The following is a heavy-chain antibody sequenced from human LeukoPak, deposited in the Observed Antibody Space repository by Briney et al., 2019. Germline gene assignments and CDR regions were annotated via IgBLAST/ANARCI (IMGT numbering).Heavy chain of an antibody. CDR2: INHSGST. J-gene: IGHJ4*02. D-gene: IGHD3-22*01. V-gene: IGHV4-34*01. Sequence: SETLSLTCAVSGGSFSGYYWSWIRQPPGKGLEWIGEINHSGSTNYNPSLKSRVTISVDTSKNQFSLKLSYVAAADTAVYYCARGPWYYYDSSGYGFDYWGQGTLVTVSS. CDR3: ARGPWYYYDSSGYGFDY. CDR1: GGSFSGYY.